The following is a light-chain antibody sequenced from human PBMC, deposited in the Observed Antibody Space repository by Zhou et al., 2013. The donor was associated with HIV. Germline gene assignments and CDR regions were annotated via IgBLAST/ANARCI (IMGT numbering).Light chain of an antibody. V-gene: IGKV1-39*01. CDR2: AAS. Sequence: DIQMTQSPSFLSTSVGDRVTITCRASQTISTYLHWYQQKPGKAPKLLIYAASSLQSGVPSRFSGSGSGTDFTLTISTLQPEDFATYYCQHTFTTPITFGGGTRVEIK. CDR1: QTISTY. J-gene: IGKJ4*01. CDR3: QHTFTTPIT.